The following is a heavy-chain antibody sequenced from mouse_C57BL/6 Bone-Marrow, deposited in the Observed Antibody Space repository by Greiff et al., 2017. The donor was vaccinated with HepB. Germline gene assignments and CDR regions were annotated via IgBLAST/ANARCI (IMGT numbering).Heavy chain of an antibody. CDR2: IYPGNSDT. D-gene: IGHD1-1*01. Sequence: EVQLQQSGTVLARPGASVKMSCKTSGYTFTSYWMHWVKQRPGQGLEWIGAIYPGNSDTSYNQKFKGKAKLTAVTSASTAYMELSSLTNEYSAVYYCTRSLITTVVATLDYWGQGTTLTVSS. V-gene: IGHV1-5*01. CDR1: GYTFTSYW. CDR3: TRSLITTVVATLDY. J-gene: IGHJ2*01.